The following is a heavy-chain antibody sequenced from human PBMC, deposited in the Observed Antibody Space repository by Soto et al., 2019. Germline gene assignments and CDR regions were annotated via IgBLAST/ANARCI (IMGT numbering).Heavy chain of an antibody. J-gene: IGHJ4*02. CDR1: GGSISSYY. CDR2: IYTSGST. CDR3: ARVGTMVRGVHMTSYYFYY. V-gene: IGHV4-4*07. Sequence: KPSETLSLTCTVSGGSISSYYWSWIRQPAGKGLEWIGRIYTSGSTNYNPSLKSRVTMSVDTSKNQFSLKLSSVTAADTAVYYCARVGTMVRGVHMTSYYFYYWGQGTVVTVS. D-gene: IGHD3-10*01.